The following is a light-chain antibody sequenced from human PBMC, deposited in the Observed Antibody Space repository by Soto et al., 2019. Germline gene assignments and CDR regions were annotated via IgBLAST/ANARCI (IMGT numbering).Light chain of an antibody. Sequence: QAVVTQPPSASGTPGQRVTISCSGSSSNIGSNTVSWYQQLPGTAPKLLIYTNNQRPSGVPDRFSGSKSGTSASLAISGLQSEDEADYYCAAWDDSQNGYVFGAGTKPTVL. CDR3: AAWDDSQNGYV. CDR2: TNN. CDR1: SSNIGSNT. J-gene: IGLJ1*01. V-gene: IGLV1-44*01.